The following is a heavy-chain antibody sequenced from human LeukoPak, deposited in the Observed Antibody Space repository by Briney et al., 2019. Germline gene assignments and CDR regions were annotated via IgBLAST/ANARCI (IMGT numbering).Heavy chain of an antibody. D-gene: IGHD3-22*01. Sequence: SETLSLTCTVSGGSITSYYWSWIRQPPGKGLEWIGYVYYSGSTNYNPSLNSRFTISADTSKNQFSLKLNSVTAADTAVYYCAREGVSYYDRSGYHYWGQGTLVTVSS. V-gene: IGHV4-59*01. J-gene: IGHJ4*02. CDR3: AREGVSYYDRSGYHY. CDR2: VYYSGST. CDR1: GGSITSYY.